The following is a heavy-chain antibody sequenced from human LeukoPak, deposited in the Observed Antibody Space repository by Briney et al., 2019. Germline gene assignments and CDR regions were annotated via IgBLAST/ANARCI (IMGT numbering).Heavy chain of an antibody. CDR2: IYHSGST. Sequence: TSETLSLTCTVSGYSITRGSYWGWIRQPPGKGLEWIANIYHSGSTYYNPSLKSRVTISVDTSKNQFSLKLSSVTAADTAIYYCARVHVNSGYYFGDAFDIWGQGTMVTVSS. CDR1: GYSITRGSY. CDR3: ARVHVNSGYYFGDAFDI. J-gene: IGHJ3*02. V-gene: IGHV4-38-2*02. D-gene: IGHD3-22*01.